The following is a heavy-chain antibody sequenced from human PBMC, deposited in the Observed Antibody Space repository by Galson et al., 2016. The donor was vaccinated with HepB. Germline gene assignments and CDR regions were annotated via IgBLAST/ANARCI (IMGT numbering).Heavy chain of an antibody. V-gene: IGHV3-23*01. J-gene: IGHJ6*02. CDR1: GFIVSSNY. Sequence: SLRLSCAASGFIVSSNYMTWVRQAPGKGLEWVSAISGSGGGTFYADSVKGRFTISRDNAKNALYLQMNSLRVVDTAVYYCARTITGTPWHHYYYGMDVWGQGTTVSVSS. D-gene: IGHD1-20*01. CDR3: ARTITGTPWHHYYYGMDV. CDR2: ISGSGGGT.